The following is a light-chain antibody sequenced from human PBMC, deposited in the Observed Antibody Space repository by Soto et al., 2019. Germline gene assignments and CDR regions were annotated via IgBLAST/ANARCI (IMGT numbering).Light chain of an antibody. V-gene: IGLV2-8*01. CDR2: EIN. CDR3: SSFAGSNNFPYV. J-gene: IGLJ1*01. CDR1: SSDVGGYNY. Sequence: QSALTQPASVSGSAGQSIAISCTGTSSDVGGYNYVSWYQQHPGKAPKLLLYEINNRPSGVPDRFSGSKSGNTASRTVSGLQAEDEADYYCSSFAGSNNFPYVFGTGTKVTVL.